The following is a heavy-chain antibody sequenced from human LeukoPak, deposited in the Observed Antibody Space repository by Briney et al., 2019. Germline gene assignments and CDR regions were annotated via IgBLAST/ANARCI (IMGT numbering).Heavy chain of an antibody. Sequence: GGSLRLSCAASGFTLSSNYMSWVRQAPGKGLEGVSVIYSGGSTYYADSVKGRFTISRHNSKNTLYLQMNSLRAEDTAVYYCARVGATKYYFDYWGQGTLVTVSS. V-gene: IGHV3-53*04. CDR1: GFTLSSNY. CDR3: ARVGATKYYFDY. CDR2: IYSGGST. D-gene: IGHD1-26*01. J-gene: IGHJ4*02.